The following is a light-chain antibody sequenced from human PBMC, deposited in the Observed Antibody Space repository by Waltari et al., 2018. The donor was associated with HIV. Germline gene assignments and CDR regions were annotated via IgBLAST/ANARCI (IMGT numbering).Light chain of an antibody. CDR1: KLGDKY. CDR2: QDS. CDR3: QAWDSSTEGYV. V-gene: IGLV3-1*01. Sequence: SVSPGQTASITCSGDKLGDKYACWYQQKPGQSPVLVIYQDSKRPSGIPERFSGSNSGNTATLTISGTQAMDEADYYCQAWDSSTEGYVFGTGTKVTVL. J-gene: IGLJ1*01.